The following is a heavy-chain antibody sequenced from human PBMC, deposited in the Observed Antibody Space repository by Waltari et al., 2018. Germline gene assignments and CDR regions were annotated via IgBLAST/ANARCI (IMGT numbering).Heavy chain of an antibody. J-gene: IGHJ4*02. CDR1: GFTFSSYG. CDR3: ARDPAPQYGDYEDFDY. CDR2: IWYDGSNK. D-gene: IGHD4-17*01. Sequence: QVPLVESGGGVVQPGRSLRLSCDASGFTFSSYGMHWVRQAPGKGLEWVAVIWYDGSNKYYADSVKGRFTISRDNSKNTLYLQMNSLRAEDTAVYYCARDPAPQYGDYEDFDYWGQGTLVTVSS. V-gene: IGHV3-33*01.